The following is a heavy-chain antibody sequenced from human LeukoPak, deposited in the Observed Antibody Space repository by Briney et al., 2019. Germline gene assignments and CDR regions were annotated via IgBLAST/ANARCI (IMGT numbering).Heavy chain of an antibody. D-gene: IGHD5-18*01. CDR2: TYYRSEWYN. J-gene: IGHJ5*02. CDR1: GDSVSSNSAA. CDR3: AGYSYGVRPS. Sequence: SQTLSLTCVLSGDSVSSNSAAWNWIRQSPSRGLEWLGRTYYRSEWYNDYAVSVKSRITINPDTSKNQFSLHLNSVTPEDTAVYYCAGYSYGVRPSWGQGTLVTVSS. V-gene: IGHV6-1*01.